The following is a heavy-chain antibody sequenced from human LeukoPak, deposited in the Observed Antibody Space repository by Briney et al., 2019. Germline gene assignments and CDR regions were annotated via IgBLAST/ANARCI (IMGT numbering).Heavy chain of an antibody. D-gene: IGHD5-18*01. CDR3: AREDTSMGSDY. J-gene: IGHJ4*02. Sequence: PGGSLRLSCAASGFTFSSYSMNWVRQAPGKGLEWVSSISHSSSYIYYADAVKGRFTISRDNAKNSLYLQMNSLRVEDTAVYYCAREDTSMGSDYWGQGTLVTVSS. CDR2: ISHSSSYI. V-gene: IGHV3-21*01. CDR1: GFTFSSYS.